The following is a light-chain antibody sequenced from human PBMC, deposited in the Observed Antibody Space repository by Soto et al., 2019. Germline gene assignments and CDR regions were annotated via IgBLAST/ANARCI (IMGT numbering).Light chain of an antibody. CDR1: QTISDC. V-gene: IGKV1-39*01. J-gene: IGKJ3*01. CDR2: ASS. CDR3: QQSYSTLT. Sequence: DIQMTQSPSSLSASVGDRFTMTCRTSQTISDCLNWYQHKPGKAPKLLISASSSLQSGVPSRFSGSGSGTDFTLTISSLQPEDFATYYCQQSYSTLTFGPGTKVDIK.